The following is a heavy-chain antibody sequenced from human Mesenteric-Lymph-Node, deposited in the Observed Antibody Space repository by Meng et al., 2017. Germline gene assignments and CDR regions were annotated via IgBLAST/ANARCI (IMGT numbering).Heavy chain of an antibody. Sequence: GSLRLSCTVSGGSISSYYWSWIRQPPGKGLEWIGYIYYSGSTNYNPSLKSRVTISVDTSKNQFSLKLSSVTAADTAVYYCARRGTRDKGYYDSSGHAGMDVWGQGTTVTVSS. D-gene: IGHD3-22*01. CDR2: IYYSGST. CDR3: ARRGTRDKGYYDSSGHAGMDV. V-gene: IGHV4-59*01. CDR1: GGSISSYY. J-gene: IGHJ6*02.